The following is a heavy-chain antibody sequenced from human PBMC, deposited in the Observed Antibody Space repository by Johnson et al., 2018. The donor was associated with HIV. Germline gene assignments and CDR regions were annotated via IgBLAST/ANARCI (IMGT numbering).Heavy chain of an antibody. D-gene: IGHD2-15*01. CDR3: SSEDMPDMGVAFDI. V-gene: IGHV3-13*01. Sequence: VQLVESGGGLVKPGGSLRLSCAASGFTFSSYVMHWVRQATGIVLEWVSAIGTAGDTYYPGSVKGRFTISRENAKNSMYLQMNSLRAGDTAVYYCSSEDMPDMGVAFDIWGQWTMVTVSS. CDR2: IGTAGDT. J-gene: IGHJ3*02. CDR1: GFTFSSYV.